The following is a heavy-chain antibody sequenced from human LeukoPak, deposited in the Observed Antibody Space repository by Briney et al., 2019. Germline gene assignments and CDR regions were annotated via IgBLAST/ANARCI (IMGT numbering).Heavy chain of an antibody. V-gene: IGHV4-38-2*02. Sequence: PSETLSLTCTVSGYSISSGYYWGWIRQPPGQGLEWIGSIYHSGSTYYNPSLKSRVTISVDTSKNQFSLKLSSVTAADTAVYYCARKGYDFWSGSMGSFDIWGQGTMVTVSS. J-gene: IGHJ3*02. CDR3: ARKGYDFWSGSMGSFDI. CDR2: IYHSGST. CDR1: GYSISSGYY. D-gene: IGHD3-3*01.